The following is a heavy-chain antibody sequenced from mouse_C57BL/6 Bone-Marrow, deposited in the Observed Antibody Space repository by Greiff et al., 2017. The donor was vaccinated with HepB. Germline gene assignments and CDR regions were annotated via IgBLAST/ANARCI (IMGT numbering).Heavy chain of an antibody. CDR2: IDPSDSYT. CDR1: GYTFTSYW. J-gene: IGHJ3*01. Sequence: QVQLKQPGAELVRPGTSVKLSCKASGYTFTSYWMHWVKQRPGQGLEWIGVIDPSDSYTNYNQKFKGKATLTVDTSSSTAYMQLSSLTSEDSAVYYCAGYDYDVGWFAYWGQGTLVTVSA. D-gene: IGHD2-4*01. V-gene: IGHV1-59*01. CDR3: AGYDYDVGWFAY.